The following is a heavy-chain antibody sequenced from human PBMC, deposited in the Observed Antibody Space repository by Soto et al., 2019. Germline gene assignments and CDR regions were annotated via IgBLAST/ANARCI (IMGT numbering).Heavy chain of an antibody. J-gene: IGHJ4*02. CDR1: GGSISSGGYS. CDR2: IYHSGST. V-gene: IGHV4-30-2*01. CDR3: AAGGGLPRYY. D-gene: IGHD5-12*01. Sequence: QLQLQESGSGLVKPSQTLSLTCAVSGGSISSGGYSWSWIRQPPGKGLEWIGYIYHSGSTYYNPSLKGRVTISVDRSKNQFSLKPGSVTAAGTAVYYWAAGGGLPRYYWGQGTLVTVSS.